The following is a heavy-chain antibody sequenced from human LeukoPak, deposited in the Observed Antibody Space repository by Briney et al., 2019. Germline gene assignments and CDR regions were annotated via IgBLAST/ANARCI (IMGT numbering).Heavy chain of an antibody. Sequence: PSETLSLTCTVSGGSISISSYYWAWIRQPPGKGLEWIGSIYCGGNTYYNPSLKSRVTISVDTSTNQFSLNLSSVTAADTAVYYCARLYGSSGFYFDYWGQGTLVTVSS. CDR1: GGSISISSYY. CDR2: IYCGGNT. J-gene: IGHJ4*02. CDR3: ARLYGSSGFYFDY. V-gene: IGHV4-39*01. D-gene: IGHD6-13*01.